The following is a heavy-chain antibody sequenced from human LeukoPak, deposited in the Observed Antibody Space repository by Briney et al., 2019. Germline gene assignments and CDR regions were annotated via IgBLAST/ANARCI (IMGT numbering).Heavy chain of an antibody. CDR1: GFTFSSYS. Sequence: GGSLRLSCAASGFTFSSYSMNWVGQAPGKGLEWVSSISSSSSYIYYADSVKGRFTISRDNAKNSLYLQMNSLRAEDTAVYYCARDNSGVSAFDYWGQGTLVTVSS. J-gene: IGHJ4*02. CDR3: ARDNSGVSAFDY. D-gene: IGHD3-10*01. CDR2: ISSSSSYI. V-gene: IGHV3-21*01.